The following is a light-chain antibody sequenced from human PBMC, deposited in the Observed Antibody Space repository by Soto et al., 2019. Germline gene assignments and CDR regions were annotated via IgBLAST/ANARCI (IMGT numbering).Light chain of an antibody. CDR3: CSYAGSYTLYV. CDR2: DVS. V-gene: IGLV2-11*01. J-gene: IGLJ1*01. Sequence: QSALTQPRSVSGSPGQSVTISCTGTSSDVGGYNYVSWYQQPPGKAPKLMIYDVSQRPSGVPDRSSGSNSATAASPTISGLQAEDAADYYCCSYAGSYTLYVFGTGTKLTVL. CDR1: SSDVGGYNY.